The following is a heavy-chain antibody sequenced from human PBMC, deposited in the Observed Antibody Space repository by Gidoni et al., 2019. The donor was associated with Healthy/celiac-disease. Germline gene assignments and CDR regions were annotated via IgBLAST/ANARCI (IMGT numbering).Heavy chain of an antibody. CDR1: GGSISSSSYY. D-gene: IGHD5-12*01. J-gene: IGHJ3*02. Sequence: QLQLQESGPGLVKPSETLSLTCTVSGGSISSSSYYWGWIRQPPGKGLEWFGSIYYSGSTYYNPSLKSRVTISVDTSKNQFSLKLSSVTAADTAVYYCARQTLRDGYNYAFDIWGQGTMVTVSS. CDR3: ARQTLRDGYNYAFDI. V-gene: IGHV4-39*01. CDR2: IYYSGST.